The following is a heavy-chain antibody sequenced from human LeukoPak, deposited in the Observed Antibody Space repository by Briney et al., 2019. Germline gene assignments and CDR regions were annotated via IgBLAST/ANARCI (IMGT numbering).Heavy chain of an antibody. Sequence: GGSLRLSCVTSGFRFSSHAMSWVRQAPGKGLEWVSAISGSGGSTYYADSVKGRFTISRDNSKNTLYLQMNSLRAEDTAVYYCATRSVHGHWGQGTLVTVSS. CDR2: ISGSGGST. V-gene: IGHV3-23*01. D-gene: IGHD3-10*01. J-gene: IGHJ4*02. CDR3: ATRSVHGH. CDR1: GFRFSSHA.